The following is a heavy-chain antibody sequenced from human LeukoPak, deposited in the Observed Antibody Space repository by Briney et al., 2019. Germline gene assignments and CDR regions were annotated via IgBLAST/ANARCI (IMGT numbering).Heavy chain of an antibody. CDR3: ARAPFAYDSSGDSFDI. J-gene: IGHJ3*02. CDR2: IYSGGST. Sequence: GGSLRLSCAASGFTVSSNYMSWVRQAPGKGLEWVSVIYSGGSTYYADSVKGRFTVSRDNSKNTLYLQMNSLRAEDTAVYYCARAPFAYDSSGDSFDIWGQGTMVTVSS. CDR1: GFTVSSNY. D-gene: IGHD3-22*01. V-gene: IGHV3-66*01.